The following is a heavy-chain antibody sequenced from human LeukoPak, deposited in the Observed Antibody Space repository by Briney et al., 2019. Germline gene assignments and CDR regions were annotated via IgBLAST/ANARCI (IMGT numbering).Heavy chain of an antibody. J-gene: IGHJ4*02. V-gene: IGHV3-7*05. CDR3: ARRGTSSSWAHFDY. CDR1: GFTFCSYW. CDR2: IKQDGSEK. Sequence: GGSLRLSCAFYGFTFCSYWMTWVRQAPGKGLEWVAKIKQDGSEKYYVDSVKGRFTISRDNARNSVYLQMNSLGAEDTAVYYCARRGTSSSWAHFDYWGQGTLVTVSS. D-gene: IGHD6-13*01.